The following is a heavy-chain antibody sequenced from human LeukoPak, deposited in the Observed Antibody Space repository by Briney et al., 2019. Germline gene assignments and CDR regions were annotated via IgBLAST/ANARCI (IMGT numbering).Heavy chain of an antibody. D-gene: IGHD4-17*01. CDR3: ARGTTVTTTSDFDY. J-gene: IGHJ4*02. CDR1: GGSFSGYY. Sequence: PSETLSLTCAVYGGSFSGYYWSWIRQPPGKGLEWIGEINHSGSTNYNPSLKSRVTISVDTSKNQFSLKLSSVTAADTAVHYCARGTTVTTTSDFDYWGQGTLVTVSS. CDR2: INHSGST. V-gene: IGHV4-34*01.